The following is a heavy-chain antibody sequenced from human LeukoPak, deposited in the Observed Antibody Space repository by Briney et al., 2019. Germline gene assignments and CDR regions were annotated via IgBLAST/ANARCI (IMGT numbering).Heavy chain of an antibody. CDR1: GGSITSYY. D-gene: IGHD2-2*01. CDR3: AGDVCLSSTCYLESVDVFDI. Sequence: SETLSLTRTVSGGSITSYYRSWIRQPARRGLEWIGRIYSSGSTSYNHSLLSRLTMSVDTSKNHFSLKLTSVTAAETAVYYCAGDVCLSSTCYLESVDVFDIWGHGTLVTVSS. CDR2: IYSSGST. J-gene: IGHJ3*02. V-gene: IGHV4-4*07.